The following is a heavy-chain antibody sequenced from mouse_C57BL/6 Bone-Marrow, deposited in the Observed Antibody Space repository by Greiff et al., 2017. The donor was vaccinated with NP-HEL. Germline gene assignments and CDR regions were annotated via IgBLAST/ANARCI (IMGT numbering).Heavy chain of an antibody. V-gene: IGHV7-1*01. CDR3: ARDPGSSYDYAMDY. CDR2: SRNKANDYTT. J-gene: IGHJ4*01. D-gene: IGHD1-1*01. Sequence: EVKLMESGGGLVQSGRSLRLSCATSGFTFSDFYMEWVRQAPGKGLEWIAASRNKANDYTTEYSASVKGRFIVSRDTSQSILYLQMNALRAEDTAIYYCARDPGSSYDYAMDYWGQGTSVTVSS. CDR1: GFTFSDFY.